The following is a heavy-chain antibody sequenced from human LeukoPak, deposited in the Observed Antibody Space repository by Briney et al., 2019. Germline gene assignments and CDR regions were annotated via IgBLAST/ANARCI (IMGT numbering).Heavy chain of an antibody. D-gene: IGHD3-22*01. Sequence: ASVKVSCKASGYTFTSYAMNWVRQAPGQGLEWMGWINTNTGNPTYAQGFTGRFVFSLDTSVSTAYLRISSLKAEDTAVYYCARSSSGYYEPDAFDIWGQGTMVTVSS. CDR3: ARSSSGYYEPDAFDI. J-gene: IGHJ3*02. CDR1: GYTFTSYA. V-gene: IGHV7-4-1*02. CDR2: INTNTGNP.